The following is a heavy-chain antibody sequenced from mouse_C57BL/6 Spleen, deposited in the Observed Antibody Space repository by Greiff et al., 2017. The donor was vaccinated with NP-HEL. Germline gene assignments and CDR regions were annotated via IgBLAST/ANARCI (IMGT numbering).Heavy chain of an antibody. J-gene: IGHJ2*01. Sequence: EVKLMESGGGLVKPGGSLKLSCAASGFTFSDYGMHWVRQAPEKGLEWVAYISSGSSTIYYADTVKGRFTISRDNAKNTLFLQMTSLRSEDTAMYYCARSRLLGRFDYWGQGTTLTVSS. CDR3: ARSRLLGRFDY. V-gene: IGHV5-17*01. CDR2: ISSGSSTI. D-gene: IGHD2-3*01. CDR1: GFTFSDYG.